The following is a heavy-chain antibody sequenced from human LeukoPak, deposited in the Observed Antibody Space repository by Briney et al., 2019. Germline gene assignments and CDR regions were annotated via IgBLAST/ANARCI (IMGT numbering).Heavy chain of an antibody. Sequence: GGSLRLSCAASGFTFSNYWMSWVRQAPGKGLEWVANIKQDGSQKYYVDSVKGRFTISRDNAKNSQYLQMNSLRAEDTAMYYCARIGYSSSSFEYWGQGTLVTVSS. CDR3: ARIGYSSSSFEY. CDR1: GFTFSNYW. CDR2: IKQDGSQK. V-gene: IGHV3-7*01. D-gene: IGHD6-6*01. J-gene: IGHJ4*02.